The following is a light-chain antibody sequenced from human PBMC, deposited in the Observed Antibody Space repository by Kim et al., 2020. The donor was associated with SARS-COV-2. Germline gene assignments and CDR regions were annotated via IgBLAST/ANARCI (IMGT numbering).Light chain of an antibody. J-gene: IGKJ2*01. CDR3: QQYDSYPYT. Sequence: SGAVGDRATIAWRASESISSWLAWDQQEPGKAPKLLIHRASSLETGVPSRFSGSGSGTEFTLTISSLQPDDFATYYCQQYDSYPYTFGEGTRLEI. CDR1: ESISSW. V-gene: IGKV1-5*03. CDR2: RAS.